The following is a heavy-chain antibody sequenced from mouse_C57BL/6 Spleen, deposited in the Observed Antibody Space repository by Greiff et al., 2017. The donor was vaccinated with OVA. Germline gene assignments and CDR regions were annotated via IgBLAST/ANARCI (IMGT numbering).Heavy chain of an antibody. J-gene: IGHJ2*01. CDR3: AREGAYYDYDEGDY. V-gene: IGHV1-82*01. D-gene: IGHD2-4*01. CDR2: IYPGDGDT. Sequence: QVQLQQSGPELVKPGASVKISCKASGYAFSSSWMTWVKQRPGKGLEWIGRIYPGDGDTNYNGKFKGKATLTADKSSSTAYMQLSSLTSEDSAVYFCAREGAYYDYDEGDYWGQGTTLTVSS. CDR1: GYAFSSSW.